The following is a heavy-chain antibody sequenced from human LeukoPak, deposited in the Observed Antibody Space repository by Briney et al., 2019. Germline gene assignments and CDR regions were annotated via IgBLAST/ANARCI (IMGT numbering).Heavy chain of an antibody. J-gene: IGHJ4*02. V-gene: IGHV3-66*01. CDR3: AKARQSSSGWYFDY. CDR2: IYSGGST. Sequence: PGGSLRLSRAASGFTVSSNYMSWVRQAPGKGLEWVSVIYSGGSTYYADSVKGRFTLSRDNSKNTLYLQMNSLRAEDTAVYYCAKARQSSSGWYFDYWGQGTLVTVSS. D-gene: IGHD6-19*01. CDR1: GFTVSSNY.